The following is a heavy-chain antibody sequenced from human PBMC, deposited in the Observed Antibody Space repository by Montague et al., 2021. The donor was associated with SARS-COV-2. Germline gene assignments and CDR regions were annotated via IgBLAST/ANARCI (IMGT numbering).Heavy chain of an antibody. D-gene: IGHD3-22*01. Sequence: SETLSLTCTVSGGSFTNNIDYWAWIRQPTGKGLEWIGRIYYTGNSYYYPYIQSRVSISVVTSKNHLTLKLSSVTAAETAVYYCARLRRYFESSGSPSAFDFWGQGTKVTVSS. CDR2: IYYTGNS. CDR3: ARLRRYFESSGSPSAFDF. CDR1: GGSFTNNIDY. V-gene: IGHV4-39*02. J-gene: IGHJ3*01.